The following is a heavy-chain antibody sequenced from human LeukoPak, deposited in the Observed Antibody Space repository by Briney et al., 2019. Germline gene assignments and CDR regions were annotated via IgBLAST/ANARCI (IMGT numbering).Heavy chain of an antibody. CDR1: GYSFSSNW. J-gene: IGHJ2*01. CDR2: IYPGDSVT. D-gene: IGHD1-26*01. CDR3: VRQRGSGWYFDS. Sequence: GESLKISCKGSGYSFSSNWIGWVRQMPGKGLEWMGTIYPGDSVTRYSPSFQGQVTISADKSINIAYLQWSSLKASDTAMYYCVRQRGSGWYFDSWGRGSLVTVSS. V-gene: IGHV5-51*01.